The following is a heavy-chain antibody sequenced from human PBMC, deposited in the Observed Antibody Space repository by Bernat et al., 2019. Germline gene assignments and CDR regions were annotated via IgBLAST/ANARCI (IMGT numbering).Heavy chain of an antibody. J-gene: IGHJ4*02. CDR2: ISSSSSYI. CDR1: GFTFSSYS. D-gene: IGHD3-10*01. Sequence: EVQLVESGGGLVKPGGSLRLSCAASGFTFSSYSMNWVRQAPGKGLEWVSSISSSSSYIYYADSVKGRFTISRDNAKNSLYLQMNSLRAEDTAVYYCARDPSGSAFDYWGQGTLVNVSS. V-gene: IGHV3-21*01. CDR3: ARDPSGSAFDY.